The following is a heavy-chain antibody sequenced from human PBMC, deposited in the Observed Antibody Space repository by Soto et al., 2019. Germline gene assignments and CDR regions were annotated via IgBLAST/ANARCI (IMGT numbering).Heavy chain of an antibody. CDR1: GGSIISGDYY. CDR3: AREGALLFVGKSDYYSTRPV. J-gene: IGHJ6*02. V-gene: IGHV4-30-4*08. D-gene: IGHD2-15*01. Sequence: QVQLRESGPGLVKPSQTLSLTCTVSGGSIISGDYYWSWIRQPPGKDLEWIGYIYYSGDTSYNPSLKRRVTISIDTSTKQFSHKPISVTAADTAFSYCAREGALLFVGKSDYYSTRPVWGPGTTVNFAS. CDR2: IYYSGDT.